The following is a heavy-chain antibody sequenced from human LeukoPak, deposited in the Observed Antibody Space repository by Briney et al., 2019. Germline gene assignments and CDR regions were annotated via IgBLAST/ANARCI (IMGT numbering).Heavy chain of an antibody. D-gene: IGHD5-12*01. CDR2: IKQDGSEK. J-gene: IGHJ4*02. CDR3: ARDRSGYDTYFDY. V-gene: IGHV3-7*01. CDR1: GFTFSSYW. Sequence: PPGGSLRLSCAASGFTFSSYWMSWVRRAPGKGLEWVANIKQDGSEKYYVDSVKGRFTISRDNAKNSLYLQMNSLRAEDTAVYYCARDRSGYDTYFDYWGQGTLVTVSS.